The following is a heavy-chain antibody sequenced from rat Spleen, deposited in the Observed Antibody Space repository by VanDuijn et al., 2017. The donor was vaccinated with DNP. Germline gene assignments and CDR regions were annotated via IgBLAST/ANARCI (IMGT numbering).Heavy chain of an antibody. D-gene: IGHD1-6*01. V-gene: IGHV2-47*01. J-gene: IGHJ1*01. CDR2: MWNNGGT. Sequence: QVQLKESGPGLVQPSQTLSLTCTVSGLSLTSNSVSWIRQPPGKGLEWMGVMWNNGGTDYNSAIKSRLSISRDTSKSQVFLNMHSLQTEDTAIYFCSRLREYGLGWYFDFWGPGTMITVSS. CDR3: SRLREYGLGWYFDF. CDR1: GLSLTSNS.